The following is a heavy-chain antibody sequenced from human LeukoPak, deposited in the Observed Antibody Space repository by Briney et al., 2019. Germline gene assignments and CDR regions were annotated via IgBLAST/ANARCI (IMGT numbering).Heavy chain of an antibody. V-gene: IGHV3-72*01. J-gene: IGHJ6*02. CDR3: ARVQVIRYYYYGMDV. CDR1: GFTFSDHY. D-gene: IGHD2-21*01. CDR2: SRNKASSYTT. Sequence: GGSLRLSCAASGFTFSDHYIDWVRQAPGKGLEWVGRSRNKASSYTTEYAASVRGRFTISRDDSETSLYLQMNSLKTEDTAVYYCARVQVIRYYYYGMDVWGQGTTVTVSS.